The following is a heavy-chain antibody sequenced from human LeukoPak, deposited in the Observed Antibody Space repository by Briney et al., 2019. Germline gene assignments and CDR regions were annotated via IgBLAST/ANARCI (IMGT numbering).Heavy chain of an antibody. CDR2: IYSGGST. J-gene: IGHJ5*02. V-gene: IGHV3-53*01. CDR3: ARGYSSSWQGLLDP. CDR1: GFTVSSNY. D-gene: IGHD6-13*01. Sequence: PGGSLRLSCAASGFTVSSNYMSWVRQAPGKGLEWVSVIYSGGSTYYADSVKGRFTISRDNSKNTLYLQMNSLRAEDMAVYYCARGYSSSWQGLLDPWGQGTLVTDSS.